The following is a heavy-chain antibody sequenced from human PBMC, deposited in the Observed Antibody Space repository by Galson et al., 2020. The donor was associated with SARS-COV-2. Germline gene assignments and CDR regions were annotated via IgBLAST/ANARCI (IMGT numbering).Heavy chain of an antibody. J-gene: IGHJ4*02. CDR3: ARDLGEYYFDY. Sequence: GGSLRLSCAASGFNVSSNYMSWVRQAPGKGLEWVSVIYSGGSTYYADSVKGRFTISRDNSKNTLYLQMNSLRAEDTAVYYCARDLGEYYFDYWGQGTLVTVSS. CDR1: GFNVSSNY. V-gene: IGHV3-53*01. CDR2: IYSGGST.